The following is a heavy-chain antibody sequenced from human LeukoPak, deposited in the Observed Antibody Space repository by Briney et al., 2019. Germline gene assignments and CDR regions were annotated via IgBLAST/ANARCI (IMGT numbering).Heavy chain of an antibody. J-gene: IGHJ5*02. CDR1: GFTFSSYW. CDR3: ARDRAAAGTSGFDP. V-gene: IGHV3-7*01. D-gene: IGHD6-13*01. CDR2: IKQDGSEK. Sequence: PGGSLRLSCAASGFTFSSYWMSWVRQAPGKGLEWVANIKQDGSEKYYVDSVKGRFTISRDNAKNSLYLQMNSLRAEDTAVYYCARDRAAAGTSGFDPWGQGTLVTVSS.